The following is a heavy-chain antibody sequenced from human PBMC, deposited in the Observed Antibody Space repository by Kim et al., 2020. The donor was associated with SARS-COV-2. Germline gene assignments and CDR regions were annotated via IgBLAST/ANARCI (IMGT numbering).Heavy chain of an antibody. CDR1: GVSISTNYHY. CDR2: VYNSGTT. D-gene: IGHD1-26*01. CDR3: ACNVGSTPDYYFDY. J-gene: IGHJ4*02. Sequence: SETLSLTCSVSGVSISTNYHYWGWARQPPGKGLEWIGSVYNSGTTYYNPSLKSRVTISGDTSKNQFSLNMRSVTAADTAVYYCACNVGSTPDYYFDYWGRGALVTVSS. V-gene: IGHV4-39*07.